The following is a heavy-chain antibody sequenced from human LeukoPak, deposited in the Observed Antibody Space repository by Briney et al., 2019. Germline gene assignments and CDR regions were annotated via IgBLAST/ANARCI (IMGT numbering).Heavy chain of an antibody. Sequence: GGSLRLSCIVSGFTFGDYAMGWVRQAPGKGLEWVGFIRSKVYGGTTEYAASVKGRFTISRDDSKSIAYLQMNSLKTEDTAVYYCTRVGYCSGGSCYDPDYWGQGTLVTVSS. CDR2: IRSKVYGGTT. J-gene: IGHJ4*02. D-gene: IGHD2-15*01. CDR1: GFTFGDYA. CDR3: TRVGYCSGGSCYDPDY. V-gene: IGHV3-49*04.